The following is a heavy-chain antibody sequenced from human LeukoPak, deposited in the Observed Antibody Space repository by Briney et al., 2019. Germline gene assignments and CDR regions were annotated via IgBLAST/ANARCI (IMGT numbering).Heavy chain of an antibody. Sequence: GRSLRLSYAASGFTFDDYAMHWVRQAPGKGLEWVSGISWNSGSIGYADSVKGRFTISRDNAKNSLYLQMNSLRAEDTALYYCAKARAAAGQYYFDYWGQGTLVTVSS. CDR2: ISWNSGSI. CDR1: GFTFDDYA. D-gene: IGHD6-13*01. CDR3: AKARAAAGQYYFDY. V-gene: IGHV3-9*01. J-gene: IGHJ4*02.